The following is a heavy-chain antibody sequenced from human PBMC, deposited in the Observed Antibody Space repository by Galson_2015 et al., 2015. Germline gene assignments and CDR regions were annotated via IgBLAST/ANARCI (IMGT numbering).Heavy chain of an antibody. CDR1: GYTFTTYF. V-gene: IGHV1-46*01. D-gene: IGHD2-15*01. Sequence: SVKVSCKASGYTFTTYFMHWVRQAPGQGLEWMGIINPSGGDTSYAQKFQGRVTMTRDTSTSTVYMELSSLTSEDTAVYFCARYCIGNSCGAFDTWGQGTIVTVSS. J-gene: IGHJ3*02. CDR3: ARYCIGNSCGAFDT. CDR2: INPSGGDT.